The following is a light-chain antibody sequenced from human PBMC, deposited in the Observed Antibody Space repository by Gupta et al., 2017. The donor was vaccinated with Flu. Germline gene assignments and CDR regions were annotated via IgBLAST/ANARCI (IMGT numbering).Light chain of an antibody. V-gene: IGLV1-44*01. CDR1: SSNIGSNT. Sequence: QSVLTQPPSASGTPGQRVTISCSGSSSNIGSNTVNWYQQLPRTAPKLLIYNNNRRPSGVPDRFSGSKSGTSASLAISGLQSEDEADYFCAALDDSLNGPVFGGGTKVTVL. CDR2: NNN. J-gene: IGLJ3*02. CDR3: AALDDSLNGPV.